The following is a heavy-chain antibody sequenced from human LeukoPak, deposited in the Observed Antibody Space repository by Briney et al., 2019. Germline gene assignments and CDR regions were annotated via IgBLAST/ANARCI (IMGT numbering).Heavy chain of an antibody. V-gene: IGHV1-18*01. D-gene: IGHD2-2*01. CDR3: ARAPRGCSSTSCFLPFKFDP. CDR2: ISAYNGNT. Sequence: ASVKVSCKASGYTFTSYGISWVRQAPGQGLEWMGWISAYNGNTNYAQKLQGRVTITADKSTSTAYMELSSLRSEDTAVYYCARAPRGCSSTSCFLPFKFDPWGQGTLVTVSS. J-gene: IGHJ5*02. CDR1: GYTFTSYG.